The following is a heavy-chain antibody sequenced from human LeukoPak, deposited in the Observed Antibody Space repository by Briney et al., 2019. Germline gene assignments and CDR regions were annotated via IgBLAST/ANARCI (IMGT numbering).Heavy chain of an antibody. CDR1: GGTFSSYA. Sequence: EASVKVSCKASGGTFSSYAISWVRQAPGQGLEWMGGIIPIFGTANYAQKFQGRVTITADKSTSTAYMELSSLRSEDTAVYYCASLPGYCSGGSCCSLNWFDPWGQGTLVTVSS. CDR2: IIPIFGTA. J-gene: IGHJ5*02. D-gene: IGHD2-15*01. V-gene: IGHV1-69*06. CDR3: ASLPGYCSGGSCCSLNWFDP.